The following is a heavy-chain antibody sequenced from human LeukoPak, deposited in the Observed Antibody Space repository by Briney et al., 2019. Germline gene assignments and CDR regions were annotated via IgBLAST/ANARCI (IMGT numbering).Heavy chain of an antibody. CDR2: IYHSGST. J-gene: IGHJ4*02. CDR3: ARRTTYIGWLPSESPSCFDY. Sequence: SETLSLTGTVSGYSSSSGYYWGWIRQPPGKGLEWIGSIYHSGSTYNNPSLKSRVTISVDTSKNQFSLKRSSVTAADTAVYYCARRTTYIGWLPSESPSCFDYWGQGTLVTVSS. CDR1: GYSSSSGYY. D-gene: IGHD5-12*01. V-gene: IGHV4-38-2*02.